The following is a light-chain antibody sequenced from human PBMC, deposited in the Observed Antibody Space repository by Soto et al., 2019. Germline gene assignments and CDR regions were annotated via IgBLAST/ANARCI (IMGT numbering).Light chain of an antibody. Sequence: EIVLTQSPTTLSLSPGERATLSCRASQSVGNFLAWYQQKPDQAPKLLIYEASSRATVIPARFSGSGSATDSPTTISSLPDDDSAVYYCQQSRYLLTFGEGTKVEIK. J-gene: IGKJ4*01. CDR3: QQSRYLLT. CDR2: EAS. CDR1: QSVGNF. V-gene: IGKV3-11*01.